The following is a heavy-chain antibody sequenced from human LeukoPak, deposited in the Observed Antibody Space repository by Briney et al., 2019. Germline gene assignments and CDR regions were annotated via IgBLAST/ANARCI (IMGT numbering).Heavy chain of an antibody. V-gene: IGHV4-59*01. J-gene: IGHJ3*02. Sequence: SETLSLTCTVSGGSISSYYWSWIRQPPGKGLEWIGYIYYSGSTNYNPSLKSRVTISVDTSKNQFSLKLSSVTAADTAVYYCARLQFGFAFDIWGQGTMVTVSS. CDR2: IYYSGST. D-gene: IGHD5-24*01. CDR1: GGSISSYY. CDR3: ARLQFGFAFDI.